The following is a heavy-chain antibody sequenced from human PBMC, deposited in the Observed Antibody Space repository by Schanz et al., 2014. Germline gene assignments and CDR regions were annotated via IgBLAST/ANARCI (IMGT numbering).Heavy chain of an antibody. CDR3: ARFLARYQYYGVDV. J-gene: IGHJ6*02. CDR1: GFTFNSYA. D-gene: IGHD3-3*01. Sequence: VQLVESGGDLVKPGGSLRLSCVASGFTFNSYAMSWVRQAPGKGLEWVSHISGSSIHKNYADSVKGRFSISRDNGETSVYLQINSLRVEDTAVYYCARFLARYQYYGVDVWGQGTTVIVSS. V-gene: IGHV3-11*05. CDR2: ISGSSIHK.